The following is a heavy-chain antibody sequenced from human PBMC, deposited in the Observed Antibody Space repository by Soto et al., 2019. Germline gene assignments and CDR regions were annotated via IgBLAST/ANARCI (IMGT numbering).Heavy chain of an antibody. V-gene: IGHV1-69*08. CDR1: GGTFSSYT. D-gene: IGHD3-22*01. J-gene: IGHJ5*02. CDR2: IIPILGIA. Sequence: QVQLVQSGAEVQKPGSSVKVSCKASGGTFSSYTISWVRQAPGQGLEWMGRIIPILGIANYAQKFQGRVTITADKSTSTAYMELSSLRSEDTAVYYCARDKTPEYYYDSSEIPNWFDPWGQGTLVTVSS. CDR3: ARDKTPEYYYDSSEIPNWFDP.